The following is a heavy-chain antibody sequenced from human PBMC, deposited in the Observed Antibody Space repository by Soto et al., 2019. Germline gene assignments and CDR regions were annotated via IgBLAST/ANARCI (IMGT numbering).Heavy chain of an antibody. CDR1: GPSINSNTYC. CDR2: IYYRGNT. Sequence: SEILRLTCTVSGPSINSNTYCWGWIRKPPGKGLEWIGTIYYRGNTYYNPSLKSRVAISVDTSKDQFSLKLSSVTAADTAMFYCARQWRATARPTWFDPWGQGTLVT. V-gene: IGHV4-39*01. CDR3: ARQWRATARPTWFDP. D-gene: IGHD6-6*01. J-gene: IGHJ5*02.